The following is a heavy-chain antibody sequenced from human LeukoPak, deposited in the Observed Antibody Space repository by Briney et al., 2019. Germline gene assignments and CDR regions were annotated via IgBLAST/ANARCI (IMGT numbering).Heavy chain of an antibody. V-gene: IGHV3-21*01. J-gene: IGHJ5*02. Sequence: KTGGSLRLSCAASGFTFSSYSMNWVRQAPGKGLEWVSSISSSSSYIYYADSVKGRFTISRDNAKNSLYLQMNSLRAEDTAVYYCARSITMVRGVPNPGWFDPWGQGTLVTVSS. CDR3: ARSITMVRGVPNPGWFDP. CDR1: GFTFSSYS. CDR2: ISSSSSYI. D-gene: IGHD3-10*01.